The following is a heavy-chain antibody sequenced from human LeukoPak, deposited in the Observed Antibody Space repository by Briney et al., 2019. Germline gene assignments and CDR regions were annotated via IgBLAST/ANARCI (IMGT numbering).Heavy chain of an antibody. J-gene: IGHJ4*02. V-gene: IGHV3-53*01. CDR3: ARLDRTMVPDN. CDR2: IYSGGST. CDR1: GFTVITKY. D-gene: IGHD5-18*01. Sequence: GGSLRLSCAASGFTVITKYMSWVRQAPGKGLEWVSVIYSGGSTYYADSVKGRFTISRDNSKNTLYLQMNSLRVEDTAVYYCARLDRTMVPDNWGQGTLVTVSS.